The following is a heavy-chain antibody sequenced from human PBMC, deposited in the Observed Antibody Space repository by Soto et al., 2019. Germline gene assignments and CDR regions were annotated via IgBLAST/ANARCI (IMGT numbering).Heavy chain of an antibody. CDR3: ATAEVDY. CDR2: MNSDGSTT. V-gene: IGHV3-74*01. CDR1: GFTFANHW. Sequence: GGSLRRSCAFSGFTFANHWMHWVRQAPGKGLEWVSRMNSDGSTTDYADSVKGRFTVSRDNAKNTLYLQMNSLRAEDTAVYYCATAEVDYWGQGTLVTVSS. J-gene: IGHJ4*02.